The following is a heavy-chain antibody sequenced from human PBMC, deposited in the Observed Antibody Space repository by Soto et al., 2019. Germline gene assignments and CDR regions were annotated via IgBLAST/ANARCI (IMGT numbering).Heavy chain of an antibody. Sequence: SETLSLTCAVSGGSISSGGYSWSWIRQPPGKGLEWIGYIYHSGSTYYNPSLKSRVTISVDRSKNQFSLKLSSVTAADTAVYYCARAIRPPYYYYGMDVWGQGTTVTVSS. J-gene: IGHJ6*02. V-gene: IGHV4-30-2*01. D-gene: IGHD3-9*01. CDR2: IYHSGST. CDR1: GGSISSGGYS. CDR3: ARAIRPPYYYYGMDV.